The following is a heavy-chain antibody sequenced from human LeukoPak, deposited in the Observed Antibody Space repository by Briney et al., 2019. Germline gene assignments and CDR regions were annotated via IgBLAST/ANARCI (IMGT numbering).Heavy chain of an antibody. D-gene: IGHD2-15*01. CDR2: INPNNGGT. CDR1: GYTFTGYY. Sequence: ASVKVSCKTSGYTFTGYYIHWVRQAPGQGLEWMGWINPNNGGTNNAQKFHGRVTMTRDTSISTAYMELSRLTSDDTAMYYCARAYCSAGDCYEFDYWGQVTLVTVSS. CDR3: ARAYCSAGDCYEFDY. V-gene: IGHV1-2*02. J-gene: IGHJ4*02.